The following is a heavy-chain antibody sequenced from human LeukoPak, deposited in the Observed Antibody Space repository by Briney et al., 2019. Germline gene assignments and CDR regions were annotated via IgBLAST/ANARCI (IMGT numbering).Heavy chain of an antibody. J-gene: IGHJ4*02. CDR1: GFTFSSYA. V-gene: IGHV3-64*01. CDR3: AKEGYYGDWFDY. CDR2: ISSNGGST. Sequence: PGGSLRLSCAASGFTFSSYAMHWVRQAPGKGLEYVSAISSNGGSTYYANSVKGRFTISRDNSKNTLYLQMNSLRAEDTAVYYCAKEGYYGDWFDYWGQGTLVTVSS. D-gene: IGHD4-17*01.